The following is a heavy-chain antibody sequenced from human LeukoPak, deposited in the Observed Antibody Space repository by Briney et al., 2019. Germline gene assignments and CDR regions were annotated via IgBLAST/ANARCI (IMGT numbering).Heavy chain of an antibody. V-gene: IGHV3-7*01. J-gene: IGHJ4*02. CDR1: GFTFSSYW. D-gene: IGHD1-20*01. CDR3: ARVSTHITGVDY. CDR2: IKQDGSEK. Sequence: GGSLRLSCAASGFTFSSYWMSWLRQAPGKGLAGVANIKQDGSEKYYVDSVKGRFTISKDNAKNSLYLQMNSLRAEDTAVYYCARVSTHITGVDYWGQGTLDTVSS.